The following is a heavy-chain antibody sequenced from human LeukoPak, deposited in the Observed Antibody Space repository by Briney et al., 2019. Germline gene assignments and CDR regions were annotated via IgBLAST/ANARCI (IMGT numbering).Heavy chain of an antibody. CDR2: FDPEDGET. D-gene: IGHD6-19*01. J-gene: IGHJ4*02. V-gene: IGHV1-24*01. Sequence: ASVKVSCKVSGYTLTELSMHWVRQAPGKGLEWMGGFDPEDGETIYAQKFQGRVTMTEDTSTDTAYMELSSLRSEDTAVYYCAKQWLVRGLIDYWGQGTLVTVSS. CDR3: AKQWLVRGLIDY. CDR1: GYTLTELS.